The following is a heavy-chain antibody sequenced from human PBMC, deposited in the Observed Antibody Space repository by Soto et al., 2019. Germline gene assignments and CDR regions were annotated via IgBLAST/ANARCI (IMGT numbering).Heavy chain of an antibody. D-gene: IGHD3-16*02. CDR1: GFTFSSYE. Sequence: GGSLRLSCAASGFTFSSYEMNWVRQAPGKGLEWVSYISSSGSTIYYADSVKGRFTISRDNSKNTLYLQMNSLRAEDTAVYYCARDALRLGELSLPYFDYWGQGALVTVSS. CDR3: ARDALRLGELSLPYFDY. J-gene: IGHJ4*02. CDR2: ISSSGSTI. V-gene: IGHV3-48*03.